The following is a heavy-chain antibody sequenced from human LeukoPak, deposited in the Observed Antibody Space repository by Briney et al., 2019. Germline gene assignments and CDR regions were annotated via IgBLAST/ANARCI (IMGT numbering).Heavy chain of an antibody. CDR2: ISSSSSYI. D-gene: IGHD2-2*01. V-gene: IGHV3-21*01. J-gene: IGHJ6*02. Sequence: GGSLRLSCAASGFTFSSYSMIWVRQAPGKGLEWVSSISSSSSYIYYADSVKGLFTISRDNAKNSLYLQMNSLRAEDTAVYYCARVTVVVPAAMRSYYYYGMDVWGQGTTVTVSS. CDR3: ARVTVVVPAAMRSYYYYGMDV. CDR1: GFTFSSYS.